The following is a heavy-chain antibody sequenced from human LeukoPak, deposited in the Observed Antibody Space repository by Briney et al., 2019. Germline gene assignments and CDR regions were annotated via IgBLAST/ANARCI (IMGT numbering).Heavy chain of an antibody. V-gene: IGHV3-74*01. Sequence: GGSLRLSCAASGFTFSSYWMHWVRQAPGNGLVWVSRINSDGSSSSYADSVKGRFTISRDNAKNTLYLQMNSLRAEDTAVYYCARAYYDSTPRLFDYWGQGTLVTVSS. J-gene: IGHJ4*02. CDR1: GFTFSSYW. D-gene: IGHD3-22*01. CDR2: INSDGSSS. CDR3: ARAYYDSTPRLFDY.